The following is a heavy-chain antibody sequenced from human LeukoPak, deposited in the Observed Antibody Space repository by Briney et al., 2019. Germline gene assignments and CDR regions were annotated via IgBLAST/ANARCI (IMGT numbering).Heavy chain of an antibody. J-gene: IGHJ5*02. V-gene: IGHV1-8*01. CDR2: MNPNSGNT. Sequence: ASVKVSCKASGYTFTSYDINWVRQATGQGLEWMGWMNPNSGNTGYAQKFQGRVTMTRNTSISTAYMELSSLRSEDTAVYYCARGPAADYYDSGGDWFDPWGQGTLVTVSS. D-gene: IGHD3-22*01. CDR1: GYTFTSYD. CDR3: ARGPAADYYDSGGDWFDP.